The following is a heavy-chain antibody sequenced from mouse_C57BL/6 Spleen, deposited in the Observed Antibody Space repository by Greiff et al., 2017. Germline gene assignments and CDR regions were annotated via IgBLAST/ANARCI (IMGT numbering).Heavy chain of an antibody. Sequence: VQLQQSGPELVKPGASVKISCKASGYAFSSSWMNWVKQRPGTGLEWIGRLYPGDGDTNYNGKFKGKATLTADKSSSTAYMQLSSLTSEDSAVYFCARIYYGYDHYAMDYWGQGTSVTVSS. V-gene: IGHV1-82*01. J-gene: IGHJ4*01. CDR2: LYPGDGDT. D-gene: IGHD2-2*01. CDR1: GYAFSSSW. CDR3: ARIYYGYDHYAMDY.